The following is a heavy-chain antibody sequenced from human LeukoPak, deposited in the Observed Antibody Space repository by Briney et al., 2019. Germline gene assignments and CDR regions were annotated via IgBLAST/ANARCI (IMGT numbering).Heavy chain of an antibody. Sequence: PSETLSLTCTVSGGSIRTGSYYWSWIRQPAGKELQWIGRIFTSGSTNYNPSLESRVTISVDTSKNQFSLKLSSVTAADTAVYYCARDSSSPRVKYFQHWGQGTLVTVSS. CDR2: IFTSGST. V-gene: IGHV4-61*02. CDR3: ARDSSSPRVKYFQH. D-gene: IGHD6-6*01. CDR1: GGSIRTGSYY. J-gene: IGHJ1*01.